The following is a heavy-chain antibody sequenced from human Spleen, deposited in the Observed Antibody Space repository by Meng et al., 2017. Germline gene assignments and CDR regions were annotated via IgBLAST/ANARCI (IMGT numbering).Heavy chain of an antibody. J-gene: IGHJ4*02. CDR1: GDSVSSTSVA. D-gene: IGHD1-26*01. Sequence: SQTPSLICAISGDSVSSTSVAWNRVRQSPSRGLEWLGRTYYRSKWYNDYAVSVRGRISISPDTSKNQYSQQLNSVTPENTVEYYCARESSGSPFDYWGQGTLVTVSS. V-gene: IGHV6-1*01. CDR2: TYYRSKWYN. CDR3: ARESSGSPFDY.